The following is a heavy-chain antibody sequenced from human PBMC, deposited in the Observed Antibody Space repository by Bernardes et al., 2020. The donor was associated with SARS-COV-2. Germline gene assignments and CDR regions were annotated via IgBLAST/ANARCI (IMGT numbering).Heavy chain of an antibody. CDR2: IYHSGST. Sequence: SETLSLTCAVSGYSISSGYYWGWIRQPPGKGLEWIGSIYHSGSTYYNPSLKSRVTISVDTSKNQFSLRLSSVTAADTAVYYCVRVSSIPALNWFDPWGQGTLVTVSS. D-gene: IGHD6-6*01. CDR3: VRVSSIPALNWFDP. CDR1: GYSISSGYY. V-gene: IGHV4-38-2*01. J-gene: IGHJ5*02.